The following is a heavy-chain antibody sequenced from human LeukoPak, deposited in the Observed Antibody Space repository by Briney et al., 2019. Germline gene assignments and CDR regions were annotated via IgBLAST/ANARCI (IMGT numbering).Heavy chain of an antibody. D-gene: IGHD3-3*01. J-gene: IGHJ4*02. Sequence: GGSLRLSCAPSGFTFSRHGMHWVRQAPGRGLEWVAIISNDGSRKYYAHSVEGRFTISRDNSKNTLYLQMDSLRAEDTAVYYCARDRAWNYFDYWGQGTLVTVSS. CDR2: ISNDGSRK. CDR3: ARDRAWNYFDY. CDR1: GFTFSRHG. V-gene: IGHV3-30*03.